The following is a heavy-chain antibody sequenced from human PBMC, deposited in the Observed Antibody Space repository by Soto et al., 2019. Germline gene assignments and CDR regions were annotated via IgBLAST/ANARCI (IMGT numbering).Heavy chain of an antibody. J-gene: IGHJ4*02. CDR1: GDTFTTYD. Sequence: ASVKVSCKASGDTFTTYDINWVRQATGHGLEWMGWINPNSGNIGYAQRSQGRVTMTRDTAIRTAYMEVSSLRSDDTAVYYCARGRASGSYYLLDYWGQGTLVTVSS. CDR3: ARGRASGSYYLLDY. D-gene: IGHD3-10*01. CDR2: INPNSGNI. V-gene: IGHV1-8*01.